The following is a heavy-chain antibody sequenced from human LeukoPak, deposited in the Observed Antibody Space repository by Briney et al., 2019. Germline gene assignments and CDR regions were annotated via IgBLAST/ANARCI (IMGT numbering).Heavy chain of an antibody. D-gene: IGHD3-10*01. CDR3: TRESGAFSPFGF. J-gene: IGHJ4*02. Sequence: SGTLSLTCAVSGGFITTTNWWSWVRQPPGKGLEWIGEVHLNGATNYNPSLESRFSMSIDKSNNHLSLEVTSVTAADTAMYYCTRESGAFSPFGFWGQGTLVTVSS. V-gene: IGHV4-4*02. CDR2: VHLNGAT. CDR1: GGFITTTNW.